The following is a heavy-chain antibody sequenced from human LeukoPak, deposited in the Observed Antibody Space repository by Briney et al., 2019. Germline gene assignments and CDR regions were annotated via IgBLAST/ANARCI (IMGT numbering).Heavy chain of an antibody. CDR3: AKEVKAATNWFDP. CDR1: GFTFSSYA. CDR2: ISFSGSNT. Sequence: GGSLRLSCAASGFTFSSYAMSWVRQAPGKGLEWVSAISFSGSNTYYADSVKGRFTISRDNLKNTLYLQMNSLGAEDTAVYFCAKEVKAATNWFDPWGQGTLVTVSS. D-gene: IGHD6-25*01. V-gene: IGHV3-23*01. J-gene: IGHJ5*02.